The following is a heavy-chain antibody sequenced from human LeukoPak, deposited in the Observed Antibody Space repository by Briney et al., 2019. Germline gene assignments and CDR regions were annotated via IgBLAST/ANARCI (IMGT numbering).Heavy chain of an antibody. J-gene: IGHJ4*02. CDR2: ISYDGSNK. Sequence: GGSLRLSCAASGFTFSSYAMHWVRQAPGKGLEWVAVISYDGSNKYYADSVKGRFTISTDNSKNTLYLQMNSLRAEDTAVYYCARDPIPYVSGGPFDYWGQGTLVTVSS. V-gene: IGHV3-30*04. CDR1: GFTFSSYA. D-gene: IGHD6-19*01. CDR3: ARDPIPYVSGGPFDY.